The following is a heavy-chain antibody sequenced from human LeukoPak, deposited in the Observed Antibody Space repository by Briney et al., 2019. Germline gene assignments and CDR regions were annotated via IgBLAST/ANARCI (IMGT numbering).Heavy chain of an antibody. CDR1: GFTFSNAW. Sequence: PGGSLRLSCAASGFTFSNAWMSWVRQAPGKGLECVSVFYAGGHTYYPDSVKGRFTVSRDTSKNTVYLQMNSLSPEESAVYYCARMLSSDWLDAFDLWGQGTMVTVSS. D-gene: IGHD6-19*01. CDR3: ARMLSSDWLDAFDL. CDR2: FYAGGHT. J-gene: IGHJ3*01. V-gene: IGHV3-53*01.